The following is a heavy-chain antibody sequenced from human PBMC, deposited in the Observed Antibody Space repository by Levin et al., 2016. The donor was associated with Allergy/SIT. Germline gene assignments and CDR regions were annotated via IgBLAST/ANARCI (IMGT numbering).Heavy chain of an antibody. J-gene: IGHJ4*02. V-gene: IGHV3-53*01. CDR2: IYNGDNT. CDR3: AGGGEYSNGYSLDD. Sequence: LSLTCAASGFTVSNNYMSWVRQAPGKGLEWVSFIYNGDNTYYADSVKGRFTISKDNSKNTLYLQMSSLRAEDTAVYYCAGGGEYSNGYSLDDWGQGTLVTVSS. D-gene: IGHD5-18*01. CDR1: GFTVSNNY.